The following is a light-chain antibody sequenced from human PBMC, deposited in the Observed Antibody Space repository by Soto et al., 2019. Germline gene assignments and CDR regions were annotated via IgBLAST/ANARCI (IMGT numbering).Light chain of an antibody. CDR3: LQHNSYPLT. J-gene: IGKJ4*01. CDR1: QGIRKD. V-gene: IGKV1-17*01. Sequence: DIQMTQSPSSLSASVGDRVTSTCRASQGIRKDLCWYQQRPGKAPKRLIFGASSLQSGVPSRFSGSASGTEFTLTISSLQPEDFATYFCLQHNSYPLTFGGGTKVELK. CDR2: GAS.